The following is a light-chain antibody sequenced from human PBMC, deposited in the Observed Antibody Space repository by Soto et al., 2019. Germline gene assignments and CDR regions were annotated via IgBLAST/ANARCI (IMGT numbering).Light chain of an antibody. Sequence: EIVLTQSPATLSLSPGEGATLSCRASQSVSSRLAWYQQKPGQAPRLLIYDASERATGTPVRFSGGRSGTDFTLTISGLEPEDFAFYYCQQRSDWPLTFGGGTKLEIK. CDR1: QSVSSR. CDR2: DAS. V-gene: IGKV3-11*01. CDR3: QQRSDWPLT. J-gene: IGKJ4*01.